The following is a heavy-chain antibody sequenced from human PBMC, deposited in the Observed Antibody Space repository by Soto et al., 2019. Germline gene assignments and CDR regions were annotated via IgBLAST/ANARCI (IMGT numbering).Heavy chain of an antibody. Sequence: QVQLVESGGGVVQPGRSLRLSCEASGFTFSSYAMHWVRQAPGKGLEWVAVISYDGSNKYYADSVKGRFTISRDNSKNTLYLQMNSLRAEDTAVYYCAREEPSGEGAYDYWGQGTLVTVSS. CDR3: AREEPSGEGAYDY. J-gene: IGHJ4*02. D-gene: IGHD1-26*01. V-gene: IGHV3-30-3*01. CDR2: ISYDGSNK. CDR1: GFTFSSYA.